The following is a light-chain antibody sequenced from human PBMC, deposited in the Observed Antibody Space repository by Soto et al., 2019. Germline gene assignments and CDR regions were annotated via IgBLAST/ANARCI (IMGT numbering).Light chain of an antibody. CDR1: SSDVGSYNL. J-gene: IGLJ1*01. Sequence: QSVLTQPASVSGSPGQSITISCTGTSSDVGSYNLVSWYQQHPGKAPKLMIYEVSKRPSGVSNRFSGSKSGNTASLTISGLQAEDEADYYCCSYAGSSPYVFGNGTKVXXL. V-gene: IGLV2-23*02. CDR3: CSYAGSSPYV. CDR2: EVS.